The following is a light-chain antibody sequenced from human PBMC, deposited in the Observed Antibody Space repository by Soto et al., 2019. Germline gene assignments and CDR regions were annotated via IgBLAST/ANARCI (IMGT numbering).Light chain of an antibody. CDR2: GVT. CDR1: SRDVGGYNY. Sequence: QSALTQPPSASGSPGQSVTISCTGTSRDVGGYNYVSWYQQHPGKAPQLMIYGVTKRPSGVPDRFSGSKSGNTASLTVSGLQAEDEADYYCSSYAGSNNYVFGTGTKLTVL. J-gene: IGLJ1*01. V-gene: IGLV2-8*01. CDR3: SSYAGSNNYV.